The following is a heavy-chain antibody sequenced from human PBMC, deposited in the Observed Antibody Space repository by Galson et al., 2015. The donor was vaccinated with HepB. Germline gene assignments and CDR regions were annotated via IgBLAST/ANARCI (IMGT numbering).Heavy chain of an antibody. V-gene: IGHV3-23*01. CDR2: ISGSGGST. CDR1: GFTFSSYA. D-gene: IGHD5-12*01. J-gene: IGHJ4*02. CDR3: AKDHEPHIVATIGLDY. Sequence: SLRLSCAASGFTFSSYAMSWVRQAPGKGLEWVSAISGSGGSTYYADSVKGRFTISRDNSKNTLYLQMNSLRAEDTAVYYCAKDHEPHIVATIGLDYWGQGTLITVSS.